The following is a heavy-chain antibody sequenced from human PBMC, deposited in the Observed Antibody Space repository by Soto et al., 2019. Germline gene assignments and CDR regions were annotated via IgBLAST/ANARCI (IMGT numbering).Heavy chain of an antibody. CDR2: TYYRSKWYS. D-gene: IGHD4-17*01. CDR1: GDSVSSYSVV. CDR3: ARGPDYAGYFDY. Sequence: PSETLSLTCAISGDSVSSYSVVWNWIRQSPSGGLEWLGRTYYRSKWYSEYAISVQSRITVNADTSKNQVSLQLDSVTPDDTAVYYCARGPDYAGYFDYWGQGTLVTVSS. J-gene: IGHJ4*02. V-gene: IGHV6-1*01.